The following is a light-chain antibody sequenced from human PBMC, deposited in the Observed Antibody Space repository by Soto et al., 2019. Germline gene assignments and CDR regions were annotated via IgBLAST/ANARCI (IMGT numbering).Light chain of an antibody. V-gene: IGKV1-39*01. CDR3: QQSYSTPRT. J-gene: IGKJ2*01. CDR1: QSISSY. Sequence: DIQMTQSPSSLSASVGDRVTITCRARQSISSYLNWYQQKPGKAPKLLIYAASSLQSGVPSRFSGSGSATDFTLTISSLQPEDFATYYCQQSYSTPRTFGQGTKLEIK. CDR2: AAS.